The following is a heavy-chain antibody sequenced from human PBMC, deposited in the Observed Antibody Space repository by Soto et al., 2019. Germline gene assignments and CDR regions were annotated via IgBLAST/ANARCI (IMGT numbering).Heavy chain of an antibody. Sequence: PGGSLRLSCAASGFTVSNNYMTWVRQAPGKGLEWVSAISGSGGSTYYADSVKGRFSLSRDNSKDTVYLQMNSLADEDTAIYYCAKEISIIAGPWFFDLWGRGTVVTVSS. CDR1: GFTVSNNY. J-gene: IGHJ2*01. CDR2: ISGSGGST. V-gene: IGHV3-23*01. D-gene: IGHD3-16*02. CDR3: AKEISIIAGPWFFDL.